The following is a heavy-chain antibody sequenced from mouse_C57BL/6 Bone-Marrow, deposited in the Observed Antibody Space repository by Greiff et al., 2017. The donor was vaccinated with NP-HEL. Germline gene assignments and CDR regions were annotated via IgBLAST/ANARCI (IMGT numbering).Heavy chain of an antibody. CDR1: GFTFSDYG. CDR2: ISSGSSTI. Sequence: EVQGVESGGGLVKPGGSLKLSCAASGFTFSDYGMHWVRQAPEKGLEWVAYISSGSSTIYYADTVKGRFTISRDNAKNTLFLQMTSLRSEDTAMYYCARSYYSNLAWFAYWGQGTLVTVSA. CDR3: ARSYYSNLAWFAY. D-gene: IGHD2-5*01. V-gene: IGHV5-17*01. J-gene: IGHJ3*01.